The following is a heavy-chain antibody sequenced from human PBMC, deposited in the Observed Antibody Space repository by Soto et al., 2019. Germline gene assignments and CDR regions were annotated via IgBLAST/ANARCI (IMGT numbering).Heavy chain of an antibody. Sequence: GGSLRLSCAASGFTVSNNYMSWVRQAPGKGLEWVSIIYSDGSTSYADSVKGRFTISRDNSKNTLYLQMNSLGAEDTAVYYCARAGGNLFFDYWGQGTLVTVSS. V-gene: IGHV3-53*01. J-gene: IGHJ4*02. CDR3: ARAGGNLFFDY. CDR2: IYSDGST. D-gene: IGHD2-21*01. CDR1: GFTVSNNY.